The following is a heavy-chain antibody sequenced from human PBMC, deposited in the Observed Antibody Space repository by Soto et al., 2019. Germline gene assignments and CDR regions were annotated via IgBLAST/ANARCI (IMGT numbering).Heavy chain of an antibody. Sequence: EVQLVESGGGLVQPGGSLRLSCAASGFTFSSYWMHWVRQAPGKGLVWVSRINSDGSSTSYADSVKGRFTISRDNAKNTLYLQMNSLRAEGTAVYYCASAPGGGTPLGVPDYWGQGTLVTVSS. CDR2: INSDGSST. D-gene: IGHD3-3*01. V-gene: IGHV3-74*01. CDR3: ASAPGGGTPLGVPDY. CDR1: GFTFSSYW. J-gene: IGHJ4*02.